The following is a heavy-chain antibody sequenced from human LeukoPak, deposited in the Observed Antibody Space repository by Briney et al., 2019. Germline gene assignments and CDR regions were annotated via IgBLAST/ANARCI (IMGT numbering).Heavy chain of an antibody. Sequence: SETLSLTCTVSGGSISSGDYYWSWIRQPPGKGLEWIGYIYYSGSTYYNPSLKSRVTISVDTSKNQFSLKLSSVTAAVTAVYYCARGRDGYNSGFDYWGQGTLVTVSS. V-gene: IGHV4-30-4*01. J-gene: IGHJ4*02. CDR2: IYYSGST. D-gene: IGHD5-24*01. CDR3: ARGRDGYNSGFDY. CDR1: GGSISSGDYY.